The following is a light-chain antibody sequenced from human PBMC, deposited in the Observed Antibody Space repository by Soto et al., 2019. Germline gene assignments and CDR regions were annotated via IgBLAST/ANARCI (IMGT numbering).Light chain of an antibody. CDR1: QSISIY. CDR2: AGP. J-gene: IGKJ4*01. V-gene: IGKV1-39*01. Sequence: DIQMTQSPSSLSASVGDRVTITCRASQSISIYLNWYQQKPGKAPILLVYAGPSLQGGVPSRFGGSGSGTDFTLTITSLQPEDFATYYCQQSYSTPTFGGGTKVEIK. CDR3: QQSYSTPT.